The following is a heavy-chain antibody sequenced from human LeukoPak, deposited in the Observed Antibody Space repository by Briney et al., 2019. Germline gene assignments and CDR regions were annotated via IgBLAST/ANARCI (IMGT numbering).Heavy chain of an antibody. CDR1: GYTFSGTGWY. D-gene: IGHD3-10*01. J-gene: IGHJ4*02. V-gene: IGHV1-2*02. CDR3: ARDGPAQMVDFDY. Sequence: ASVKVSCKVSGYTFSGTGWYLYWLRQAPGQGLECMGWIYPYTGATHYAQKFQGRVAMTRDTSISTAYMELSRLRPDDTAVYYCARDGPAQMVDFDYWGQGTLVTVSS. CDR2: IYPYTGAT.